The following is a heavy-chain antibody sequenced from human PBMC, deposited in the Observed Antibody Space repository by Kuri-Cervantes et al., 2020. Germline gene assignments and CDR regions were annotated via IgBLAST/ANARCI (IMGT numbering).Heavy chain of an antibody. J-gene: IGHJ5*02. V-gene: IGHV3-13*01. CDR1: GFTFSSYD. D-gene: IGHD1-14*01. CDR2: IGTAGDT. CDR3: ARVWHKPNWFDP. Sequence: GESLKISCAASGFTFSSYDMHWVRQVTGKGLEWVSSIGTAGDTYYPGSVKGRFTISRDNAKNSLYLQMNSLRAEDTAVYYCARVWHKPNWFDPWGQGTLVTVSS.